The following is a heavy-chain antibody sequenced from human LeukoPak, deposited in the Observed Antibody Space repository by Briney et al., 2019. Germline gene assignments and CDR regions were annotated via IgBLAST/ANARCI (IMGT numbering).Heavy chain of an antibody. D-gene: IGHD6-6*01. CDR1: GGSFSGYY. Sequence: SETLSLTCAVYGGSFSGYYWSWIRQPPGKGLEWIGEINHSGSTNYNPSLKSRVTISVDTSKNQFSLKLSSVTAADTAVYYCARVGSSSPRFHFDYWGQGTLVTVSS. CDR2: INHSGST. J-gene: IGHJ4*02. CDR3: ARVGSSSPRFHFDY. V-gene: IGHV4-34*01.